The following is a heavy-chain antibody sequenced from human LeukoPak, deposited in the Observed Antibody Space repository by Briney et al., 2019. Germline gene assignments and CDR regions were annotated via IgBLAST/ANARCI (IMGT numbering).Heavy chain of an antibody. D-gene: IGHD6-6*01. J-gene: IGHJ3*02. Sequence: GGSLRLSCAASGFTFSGSAMHWVRQASGKGLEWVGRIRSRTNSYATVYTASVKGRFTISRDDSKNTAYLQMNSLRAEDTAVYYCARRSAARDAFDIWGQGTMVTGSS. CDR2: IRSRTNSYAT. CDR3: ARRSAARDAFDI. V-gene: IGHV3-73*01. CDR1: GFTFSGSA.